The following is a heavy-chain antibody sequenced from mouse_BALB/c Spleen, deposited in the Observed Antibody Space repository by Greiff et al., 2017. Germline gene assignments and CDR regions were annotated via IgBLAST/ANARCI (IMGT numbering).Heavy chain of an antibody. CDR2: INPSSGYT. D-gene: IGHD2-4*01. CDR1: GYTFTSYT. V-gene: IGHV1-4*01. CDR3: ASYYDYDDEGYYAMDD. J-gene: IGHJ4*01. Sequence: QVQLQQSGAELARPGASVKMSCKASGYTFTSYTMHWVKQRPGQGLEWIGYINPSSGYTNYNQKFKDKATLTADKSSSTAYMQLSSLTSEDSAVYYCASYYDYDDEGYYAMDDWGQGTSVTVSS.